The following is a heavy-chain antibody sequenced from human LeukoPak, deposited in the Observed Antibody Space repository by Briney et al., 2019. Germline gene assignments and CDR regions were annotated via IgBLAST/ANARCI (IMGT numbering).Heavy chain of an antibody. Sequence: SETLSLTCAVYGGSFSGYYWSWIRQPPGKGLEWIGEINHSGSTYYNPSLKSRVTISVDTSKNQFSLKLSSVTAADTAVYYCARDGGIVTPGFDYWGQGTLVTVSS. CDR2: INHSGST. CDR3: ARDGGIVTPGFDY. D-gene: IGHD1-26*01. CDR1: GGSFSGYY. J-gene: IGHJ4*02. V-gene: IGHV4-34*01.